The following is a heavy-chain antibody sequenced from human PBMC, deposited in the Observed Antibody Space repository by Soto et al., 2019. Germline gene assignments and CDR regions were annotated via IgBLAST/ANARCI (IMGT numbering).Heavy chain of an antibody. V-gene: IGHV1-18*01. D-gene: IGHD6-6*01. J-gene: IGHJ4*02. CDR3: ARDKQLAGEFDY. Sequence: CKPSGDSIISDRISWRRRAPGQGLEWMGWIISYTGNTNYAQKIQGRVTMTTDTSTSTAYMELRSLRSDATAVYYCARDKQLAGEFDYRGQGTLVTVPS. CDR2: IISYTGNT. CDR1: GDSIISDR.